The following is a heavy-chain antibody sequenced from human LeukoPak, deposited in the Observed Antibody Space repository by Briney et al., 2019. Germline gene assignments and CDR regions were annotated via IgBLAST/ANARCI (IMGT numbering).Heavy chain of an antibody. D-gene: IGHD3-16*01. V-gene: IGHV4-59*01. CDR1: GGSISSYY. Sequence: SSETLSLTCTVSGGSISSYYWSWIRQPPGKGLEWIGYIYYSGSTHYNPSLKSRVTISVDTTKNQFSLKLSSVTAADTAVYYCARGMMTYYYYIDVWGKGTTVTVSS. J-gene: IGHJ6*03. CDR3: ARGMMTYYYYIDV. CDR2: IYYSGST.